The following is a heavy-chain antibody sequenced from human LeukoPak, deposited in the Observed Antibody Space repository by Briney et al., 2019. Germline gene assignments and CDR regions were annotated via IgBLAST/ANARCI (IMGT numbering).Heavy chain of an antibody. CDR3: TRHGTHSGSGTYYYPDY. CDR2: VYYTGSS. D-gene: IGHD2-15*01. CDR1: GGSISGYY. J-gene: IGHJ4*02. V-gene: IGHV4-59*08. Sequence: SETLSLTCTVSGGSISGYYWSWIRQPPGKGLEWIGYVYYTGSSNYNPSLKSRVTISVDTSKNQFSLKLRSVTAADTAVYYCTRHGTHSGSGTYYYPDYWGQGTLVTVSS.